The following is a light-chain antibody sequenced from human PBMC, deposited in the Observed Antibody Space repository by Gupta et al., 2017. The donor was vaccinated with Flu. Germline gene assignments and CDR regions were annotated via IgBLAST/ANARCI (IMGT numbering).Light chain of an antibody. CDR1: QSMSRY. V-gene: IGKV1-39*01. CDR3: QQSDTTPLT. Sequence: DTQMTQSPSSLSPSVGHRVTITCRERQSMSRYLHWYQQKPGKAPKLLIYAASSLQSGVPSRFSGSGSGTDFTLTISSLQPEDFATYYCQQSDTTPLTFGGGTKVEIK. CDR2: AAS. J-gene: IGKJ4*01.